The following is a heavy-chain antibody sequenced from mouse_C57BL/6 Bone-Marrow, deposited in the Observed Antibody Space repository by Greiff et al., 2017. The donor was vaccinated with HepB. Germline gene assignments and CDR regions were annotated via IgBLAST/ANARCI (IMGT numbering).Heavy chain of an antibody. D-gene: IGHD4-1*01. Sequence: EVKLMESGGGLVKPGGSLKLSCAASGFTFSDYGMHWVRQAPEKGLEWVAYISSGSSTIYYADTVKGRFTISRDNAKNTLFLQMTSLRSEDTAMYYCARVNWGLAWFAYWGQGTLVTVSA. CDR2: ISSGSSTI. CDR3: ARVNWGLAWFAY. J-gene: IGHJ3*01. V-gene: IGHV5-17*01. CDR1: GFTFSDYG.